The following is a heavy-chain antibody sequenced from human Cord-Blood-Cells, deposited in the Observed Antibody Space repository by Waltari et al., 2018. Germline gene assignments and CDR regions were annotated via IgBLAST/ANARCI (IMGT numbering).Heavy chain of an antibody. Sequence: QVQLVASGGGVVQPGGSLRLSCAASGFTSSSYGMHWVRQAPGKGLEWVAFIRYDGSNKYYADSVKGRFTISRDNSKNTLYLQMNSLRAEDTAVYYCARPYYDFWSGHLEYFQHWGQGTLVTVSS. D-gene: IGHD3-3*01. J-gene: IGHJ1*01. CDR1: GFTSSSYG. V-gene: IGHV3-30*02. CDR2: IRYDGSNK. CDR3: ARPYYDFWSGHLEYFQH.